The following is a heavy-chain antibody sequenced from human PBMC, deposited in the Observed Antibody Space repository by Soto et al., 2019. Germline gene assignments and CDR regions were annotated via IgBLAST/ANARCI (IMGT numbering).Heavy chain of an antibody. CDR1: GCSISSSSYY. CDR2: IYYSGST. Sequence: PSGTLSLTCTVSGCSISSSSYYWGWIRQPPGKGLEWIGSIYYSGSTYYNPSLKSRVTISVDTSKNQFSLKLSSVTAADTAVFYCARRRYDILTGYSAFDYWGQGTLVTVSS. CDR3: ARRRYDILTGYSAFDY. D-gene: IGHD3-9*01. V-gene: IGHV4-39*01. J-gene: IGHJ4*02.